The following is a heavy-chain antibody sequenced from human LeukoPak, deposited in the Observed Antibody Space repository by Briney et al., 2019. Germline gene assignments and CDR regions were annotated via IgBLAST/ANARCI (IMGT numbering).Heavy chain of an antibody. CDR3: ARARDYEAYNWFDP. J-gene: IGHJ5*02. V-gene: IGHV4-39*01. Sequence: PSETLSLTCTVSGGSISSSSYYRGWIRQPPGKGLEWIGSIYYSGSTYYNPSLKSRVTISVDTSKNQFSLKLSSVTAADTAMYYCARARDYEAYNWFDPWGQGTLVTVSS. CDR2: IYYSGST. D-gene: IGHD4-17*01. CDR1: GGSISSSSYY.